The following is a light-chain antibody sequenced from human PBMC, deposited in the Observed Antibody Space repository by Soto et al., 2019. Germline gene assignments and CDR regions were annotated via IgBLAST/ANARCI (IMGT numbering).Light chain of an antibody. CDR2: GAS. CDR3: QQCNNWPLS. Sequence: EIVMTQSPATLSVSPGKRATLSCRASQSVSSNLAWYQQKPGQAPRLCIYGASTRATGIPARFSGSGYGTEFTLTISSLQYEDFAFYYCQQCNNWPLSFCQGTRVEL. J-gene: IGKJ1*01. V-gene: IGKV3-15*01. CDR1: QSVSSN.